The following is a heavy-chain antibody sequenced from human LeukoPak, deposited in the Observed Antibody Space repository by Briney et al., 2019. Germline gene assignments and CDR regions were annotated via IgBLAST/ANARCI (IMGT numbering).Heavy chain of an antibody. V-gene: IGHV3-13*01. J-gene: IGHJ4*02. CDR1: GFTSSSYD. Sequence: GGSLRLSCAASGFTSSSYDMHWVRQATGKGLEWVSAIGTAGDTYYPGSVKGRFTISRENAKNSLYLQMNSLRAGDTAVYYCARAGYSYGTGYFDYWGQGTLVTVSS. CDR3: ARAGYSYGTGYFDY. D-gene: IGHD5-18*01. CDR2: IGTAGDT.